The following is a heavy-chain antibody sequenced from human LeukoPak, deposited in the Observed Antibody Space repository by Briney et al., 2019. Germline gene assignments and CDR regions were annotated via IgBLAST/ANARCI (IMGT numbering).Heavy chain of an antibody. D-gene: IGHD3-22*01. CDR2: IYYSGST. J-gene: IGHJ4*02. V-gene: IGHV4-39*01. CDR3: ARWGLRRYYYDSSSYSPRTY. Sequence: SETLSLTCTVSGGSISSSSYYWGWIRQPPGKGLEWIGSIYYSGSTYYNPSLKSRVTISVDTSKNQFSLKLSSVTAADTAVYYCARWGLRRYYYDSSSYSPRTYWGQGTLVTVSS. CDR1: GGSISSSSYY.